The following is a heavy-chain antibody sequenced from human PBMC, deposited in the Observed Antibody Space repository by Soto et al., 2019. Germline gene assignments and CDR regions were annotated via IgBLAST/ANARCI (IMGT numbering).Heavy chain of an antibody. CDR1: GFTFSSYA. J-gene: IGHJ3*02. CDR2: ISGGGDGT. Sequence: EVQLLESGGGLVQPGGSLRLSCAASGFTFSSYAMSWVRQAPGKGLEWVSTISGGGDGTYYADSVKGRFTISRDNSRKALYLQMHSLRAEDTAVYYCAKNGRGSLTTYCSGGDCHSAFDIGGQGTMVSVSS. D-gene: IGHD2-15*01. CDR3: AKNGRGSLTTYCSGGDCHSAFDI. V-gene: IGHV3-23*01.